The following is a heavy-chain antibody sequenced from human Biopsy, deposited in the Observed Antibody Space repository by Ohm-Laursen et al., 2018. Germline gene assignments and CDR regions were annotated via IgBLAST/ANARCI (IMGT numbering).Heavy chain of an antibody. CDR3: ATSGAADSWGNYYGMDV. Sequence: GSLRLSCAASGVTLSGYKINWVRQAPGKGLEWVSSISGSSTYIYYADSVKGRFTISRDNAKNSLSLQMNSLRADDTAVYYCATSGAADSWGNYYGMDVWGQGTTVTVSS. J-gene: IGHJ6*02. CDR1: GVTLSGYK. V-gene: IGHV3-21*01. CDR2: ISGSSTYI. D-gene: IGHD3-16*01.